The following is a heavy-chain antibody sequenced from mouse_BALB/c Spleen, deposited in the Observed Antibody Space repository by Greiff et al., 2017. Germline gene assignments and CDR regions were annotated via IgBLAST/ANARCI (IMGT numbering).Heavy chain of an antibody. D-gene: IGHD2-2*01. Sequence: EVQLQESGPGLVKPSQSLSLTCSVTGYSITSGYYWNWIRQFPGNKLEWMGYISYDGSNNYNPSLKNRISITRDTSKNQFFLKLNSVTTEDTATYYCARAAGYGYWYFDVWGAGTTVTVSS. CDR3: ARAAGYGYWYFDV. CDR2: ISYDGSN. V-gene: IGHV3-6*02. J-gene: IGHJ1*01. CDR1: GYSITSGYY.